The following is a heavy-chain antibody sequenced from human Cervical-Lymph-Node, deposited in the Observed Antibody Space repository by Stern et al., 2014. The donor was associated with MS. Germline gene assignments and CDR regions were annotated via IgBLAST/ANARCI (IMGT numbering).Heavy chain of an antibody. D-gene: IGHD3-9*01. CDR1: GYTFTSYY. V-gene: IGHV1-46*01. CDR3: ARGYDILTGYYPGAPDY. Sequence: VQLVESGAEVKKPGASVKVSCKASGYTFTSYYMHCVRQAPGQGLEWMGIINPSGGSTSYAQKFQGRVTMTRDTSTSTVYMELSSLRSEDTAVYYCARGYDILTGYYPGAPDYWGQGTLVTVSS. CDR2: INPSGGST. J-gene: IGHJ4*02.